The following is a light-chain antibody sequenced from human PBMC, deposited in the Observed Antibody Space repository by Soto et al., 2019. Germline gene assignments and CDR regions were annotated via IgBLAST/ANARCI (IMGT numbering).Light chain of an antibody. Sequence: VVLTQSPCTLSLSPGTRTPLSCRARQSISRYLAWYQQKPGQGPRLLIYGASSRATGTPDRFSGSGSGTDFTLTINRLEPEDFALYYCQQYGSSPPTFGQGTKVDIK. J-gene: IGKJ1*01. CDR2: GAS. CDR3: QQYGSSPPT. V-gene: IGKV3-20*01. CDR1: QSISRY.